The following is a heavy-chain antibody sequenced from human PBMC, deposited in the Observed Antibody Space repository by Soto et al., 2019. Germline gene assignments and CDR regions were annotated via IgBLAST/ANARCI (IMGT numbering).Heavy chain of an antibody. CDR3: ARDPGIAVAGPRAYYYYGMDV. CDR1: GYTFTSYG. J-gene: IGHJ6*02. CDR2: ISAYNGNT. Sequence: ASVKVSCKASGYTFTSYGISWVRQAPGQGLEWMGWISAYNGNTNYAQKLQGRVHNTTDTSTSTAYMELRSLRSDDTAVYYCARDPGIAVAGPRAYYYYGMDVWGQGTTVTVSS. V-gene: IGHV1-18*04. D-gene: IGHD6-19*01.